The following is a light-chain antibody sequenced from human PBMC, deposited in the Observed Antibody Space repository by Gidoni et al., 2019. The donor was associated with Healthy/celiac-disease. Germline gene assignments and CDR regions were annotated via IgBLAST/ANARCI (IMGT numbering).Light chain of an antibody. J-gene: IGLJ2*01. CDR1: SLRSYY. CDR2: GKN. Sequence: SSELTHDPAVSVAFGQTVSITCQGDSLRSYYASWYQQKPGQAPVLVVDGKNNRPSGIPDRFSGSSSGNTASLTITGAQAEDEADYYCNSRDSSSNPVVFGGGTKLTVL. V-gene: IGLV3-19*01. CDR3: NSRDSSSNPVV.